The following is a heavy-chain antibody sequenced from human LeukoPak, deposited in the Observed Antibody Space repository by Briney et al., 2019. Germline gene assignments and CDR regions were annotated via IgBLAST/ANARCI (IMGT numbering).Heavy chain of an antibody. CDR3: ARAFGIEMATINVLGY. D-gene: IGHD5-24*01. J-gene: IGHJ4*02. V-gene: IGHV1-69*04. CDR2: IIPILGIA. Sequence: SVKVSCKSSGGTFSSYAIIWVRQAPGQGLEWMGRIIPILGIANYAQKFQGRVTITADKSTSTAYMELSSLRSEDTAVYYCARAFGIEMATINVLGYWGQGTLVTVSS. CDR1: GGTFSSYA.